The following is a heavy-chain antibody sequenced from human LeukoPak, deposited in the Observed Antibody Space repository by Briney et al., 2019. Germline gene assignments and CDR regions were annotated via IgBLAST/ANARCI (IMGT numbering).Heavy chain of an antibody. J-gene: IGHJ6*03. CDR2: ISSSSSTI. CDR3: ARSPPYGDYGYYYYYMDV. Sequence: GGSLRLSCAASGFTFSSYSMNWVRQAPGKGLEWVSYISSSSSTIYYADSVKGRFTISRDNAKNSLYLQMNSLRAEDTAVYYCARSPPYGDYGYYYYYMDVWGKGTTVTVSS. D-gene: IGHD4-17*01. V-gene: IGHV3-48*01. CDR1: GFTFSSYS.